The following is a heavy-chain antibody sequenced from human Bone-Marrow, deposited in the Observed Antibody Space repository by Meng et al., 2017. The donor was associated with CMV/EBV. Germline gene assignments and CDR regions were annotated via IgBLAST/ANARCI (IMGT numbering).Heavy chain of an antibody. J-gene: IGHJ4*02. CDR3: ARSNYDFWSGHPYSDY. V-gene: IGHV3-23*01. Sequence: GGSLRLSCAASGFTFSSYAMSWVRQAPGKGLEWVSAISGSGGSTYYADSVKGRFTISRDNSKNTLYLQMNSLRAEDTAVYYCARSNYDFWSGHPYSDYWGQRTLVTVSS. CDR2: ISGSGGST. D-gene: IGHD3-3*01. CDR1: GFTFSSYA.